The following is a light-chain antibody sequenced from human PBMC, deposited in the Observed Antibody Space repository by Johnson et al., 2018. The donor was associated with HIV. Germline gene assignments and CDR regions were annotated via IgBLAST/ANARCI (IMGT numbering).Light chain of an antibody. Sequence: QSVLTQPPSVSAAPGQKVTISCSGSSSNIGNNYVSWYQQLPGTAPKLLIYESTNRPSGIPDRFSGSKSGTSVTLGITGLQTGDEADYYCGRWDDSLSTYVFGTGTKVTVL. V-gene: IGLV1-51*02. CDR3: GRWDDSLSTYV. J-gene: IGLJ1*01. CDR2: EST. CDR1: SSNIGNNY.